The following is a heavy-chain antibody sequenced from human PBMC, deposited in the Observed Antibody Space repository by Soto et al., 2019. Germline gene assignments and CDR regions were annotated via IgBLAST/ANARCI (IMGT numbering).Heavy chain of an antibody. V-gene: IGHV1-18*01. J-gene: IGHJ4*02. D-gene: IGHD3-3*01. Sequence: GASVKVSCKASGYTFTSYGISWVRQAPGQGLEWMGWISAYNGNTNYAQKLQGRVTMTTDTSTSTAYMELRSLRSDDTAVYYCARAPPHYVFWSVYYPSSANIFDYWGQGTLVPVSS. CDR2: ISAYNGNT. CDR1: GYTFTSYG. CDR3: ARAPPHYVFWSVYYPSSANIFDY.